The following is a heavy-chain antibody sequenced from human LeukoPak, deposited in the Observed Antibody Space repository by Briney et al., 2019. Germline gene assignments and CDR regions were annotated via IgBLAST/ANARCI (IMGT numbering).Heavy chain of an antibody. CDR3: AKDSRSSSGPRYMDV. J-gene: IGHJ6*03. Sequence: GGSLRLSCAASGFTFSSYNMNWVRQAPGKGLEWVSSISSSSSYIYYADSVKGRFTISRDNAKNSLYLQMNSLRAEDTAVHYCAKDSRSSSGPRYMDVWGKGTTVTVSS. CDR2: ISSSSSYI. CDR1: GFTFSSYN. D-gene: IGHD6-6*01. V-gene: IGHV3-21*01.